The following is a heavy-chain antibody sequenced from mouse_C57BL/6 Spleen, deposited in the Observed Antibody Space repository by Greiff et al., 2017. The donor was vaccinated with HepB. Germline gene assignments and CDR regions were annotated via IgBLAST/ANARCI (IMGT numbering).Heavy chain of an antibody. V-gene: IGHV1-76*01. Sequence: VKLVESGAELVRPGASVKLSCKASGYTFTDYYINWVKQRPGQGLEWIARIYPGSGNTYYNEKFKGKATLTAEKSSSTAYMQLSSLTSEDSAVYFCARVDYDYDGFAYWGQGTLVTVSA. D-gene: IGHD2-4*01. J-gene: IGHJ3*01. CDR2: IYPGSGNT. CDR1: GYTFTDYY. CDR3: ARVDYDYDGFAY.